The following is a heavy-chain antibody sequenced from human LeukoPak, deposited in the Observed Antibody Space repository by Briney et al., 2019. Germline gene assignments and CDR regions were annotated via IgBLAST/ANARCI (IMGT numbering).Heavy chain of an antibody. CDR2: IHSGGST. J-gene: IGHJ4*02. CDR1: GFTVSSNY. Sequence: GGSLRLSCAASGFTVSSNYMSWVRQAPGRGLEWVSSIHSGGSTFYADSVKGRFTISRDNSKNTLYLQMNSLRAEDTAVYYCARALFFDYWGQGTLVTVSA. V-gene: IGHV3-53*01. CDR3: ARALFFDY. D-gene: IGHD2-21*01.